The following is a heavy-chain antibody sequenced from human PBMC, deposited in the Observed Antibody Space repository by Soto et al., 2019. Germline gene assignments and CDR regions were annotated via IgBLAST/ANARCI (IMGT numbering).Heavy chain of an antibody. V-gene: IGHV3-23*01. CDR3: AKYRPRRTSGYVFDY. D-gene: IGHD5-18*01. Sequence: EVQLLESGGKLVQPGGSLTLSCAASGFTFSTYAMAWVRQAPGKGLEWVSGVSASGLNTDYADPVKGRFYISRDNSKNTVSLNMNSLRAEDTAVYSCAKYRPRRTSGYVFDYWGQGTPVTVSS. CDR1: GFTFSTYA. CDR2: VSASGLNT. J-gene: IGHJ4*02.